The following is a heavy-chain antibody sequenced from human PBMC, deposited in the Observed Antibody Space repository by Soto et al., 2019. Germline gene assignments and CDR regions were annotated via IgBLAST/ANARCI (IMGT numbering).Heavy chain of an antibody. D-gene: IGHD4-17*01. CDR1: GFTFSTYW. V-gene: IGHV3-7*01. Sequence: EVQLVESGGGLVQPGGSLRLSCAASGFTFSTYWMSWVRQAPGKGLEWVANIKLDGSEKYYVDSVKGRFTISRDNAKNSLYLQMNSLRAEDTAVYYCASRIYGGSLWVWGQGTLVTVSS. CDR2: IKLDGSEK. J-gene: IGHJ4*02. CDR3: ASRIYGGSLWV.